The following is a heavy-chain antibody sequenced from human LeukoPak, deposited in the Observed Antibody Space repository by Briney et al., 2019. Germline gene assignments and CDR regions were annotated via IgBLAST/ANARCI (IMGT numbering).Heavy chain of an antibody. CDR2: IIPIFGTA. D-gene: IGHD3-22*01. CDR3: ASPNYYDSSGYPKYFQH. J-gene: IGHJ1*01. CDR1: GGTFSSYA. Sequence: SVKVSCKASGGTFSSYAISWVRQAPGQGLEWMGGIIPIFGTANYAQKFQGGVTITADESTSTAYMELISLRSEDTAVYYCASPNYYDSSGYPKYFQHWGQGTLVTVSS. V-gene: IGHV1-69*13.